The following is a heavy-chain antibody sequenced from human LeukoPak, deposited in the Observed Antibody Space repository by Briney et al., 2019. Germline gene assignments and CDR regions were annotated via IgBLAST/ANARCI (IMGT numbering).Heavy chain of an antibody. CDR1: GFSFSNYG. CDR2: IRYDGSNE. Sequence: GGSLRLSCAASGFSFSNYGMHWVRQAPGKGLEWVAFIRYDGSNEYYIDSVKGRFTLSRDNSKNTLYLQMNSLRAEDTAVYYCAKDSAVSGSYPDASDIWGQGTMVTVSS. CDR3: AKDSAVSGSYPDASDI. D-gene: IGHD1-26*01. V-gene: IGHV3-30*02. J-gene: IGHJ3*02.